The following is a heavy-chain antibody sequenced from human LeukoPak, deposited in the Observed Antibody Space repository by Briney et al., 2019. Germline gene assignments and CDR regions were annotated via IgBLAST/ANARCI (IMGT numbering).Heavy chain of an antibody. CDR3: AINAKTYYYDSSGSYYFDY. D-gene: IGHD3-22*01. J-gene: IGHJ4*02. CDR1: GFTFSSYE. CDR2: ISSSGSTI. Sequence: PGGSLRLSCAASGFTFSSYEMNWVRQAPGKGLEWVSYISSSGSTIYYADSVKGRFTISRDNSKNTLYLQMNSLRAEDTAVYYCAINAKTYYYDSSGSYYFDYWGQGTLVTVSS. V-gene: IGHV3-48*03.